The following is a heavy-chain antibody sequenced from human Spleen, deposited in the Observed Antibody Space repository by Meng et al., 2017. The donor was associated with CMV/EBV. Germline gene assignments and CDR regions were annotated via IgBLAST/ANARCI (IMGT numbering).Heavy chain of an antibody. D-gene: IGHD5-24*01. CDR3: ARDLFRDGYNNYFAY. CDR2: ISGYNGNT. V-gene: IGHV1-18*01. Sequence: SGYPFPTFGINWVRQAPGQGLECMGWISGYNGNTKYAQKVQDRVTMTRDTSTSTVYMDLRSLRSDDTAIYYCARDLFRDGYNNYFAYWGQGTLVTVSS. CDR1: GYPFPTFG. J-gene: IGHJ4*02.